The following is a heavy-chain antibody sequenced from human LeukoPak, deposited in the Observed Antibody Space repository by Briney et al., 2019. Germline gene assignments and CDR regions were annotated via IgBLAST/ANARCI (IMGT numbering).Heavy chain of an antibody. CDR3: ARQSISGSSLSYFDY. CDR1: GGSISSYY. CDR2: IYDSGST. V-gene: IGHV4-59*01. Sequence: SETLSLTCTVSGGSISSYYWSWIRQPPGTGLEWIGNIYDSGSTNYNPSLKSRLTISVDTSKNQCSLKLSSVTAADTAVYYCARQSISGSSLSYFDYWGQGTLVNVSS. D-gene: IGHD3-22*01. J-gene: IGHJ4*02.